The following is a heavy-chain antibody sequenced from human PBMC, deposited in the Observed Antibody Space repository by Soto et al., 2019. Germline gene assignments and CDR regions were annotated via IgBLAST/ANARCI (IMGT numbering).Heavy chain of an antibody. CDR3: APTHSSSGNNWFDP. CDR2: IYLDDDK. V-gene: IGHV2-5*02. Sequence: QITLKESGPTLVKPTQTLTLTCTFSGFSLSTSGVGVGWIRQPPGKALEWLALIYLDDDKRYSPSLKSRLTITKDTSKSQVVLTMTNMDPVDTATYYCAPTHSSSGNNWFDPWGQGTLVTVSS. D-gene: IGHD6-19*01. CDR1: GFSLSTSGVG. J-gene: IGHJ5*02.